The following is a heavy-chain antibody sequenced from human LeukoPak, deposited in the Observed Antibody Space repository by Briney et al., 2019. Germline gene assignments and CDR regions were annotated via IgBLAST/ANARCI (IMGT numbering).Heavy chain of an antibody. J-gene: IGHJ4*02. Sequence: ASVKVSCKASGGTFTGYYMHWVRQAPGQGLEWMGWINPNSGGTNYAQKFQGRVTMTRDTSISTAYMELSSLRSDDTAVYYCAQDSGSYKVLDYWGQGTLVTVSS. CDR3: AQDSGSYKVLDY. CDR2: INPNSGGT. CDR1: GGTFTGYY. V-gene: IGHV1-2*02. D-gene: IGHD1-26*01.